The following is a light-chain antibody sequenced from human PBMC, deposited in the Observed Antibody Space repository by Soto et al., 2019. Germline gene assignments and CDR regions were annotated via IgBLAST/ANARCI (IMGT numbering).Light chain of an antibody. J-gene: IGLJ1*01. Sequence: QSALTQPRSVSGSPGQLVTISCTGTSSDVGGYIYVSWYQQHPGKAPKLMMYDVSTRPSGVPDRFSGSKSGNTASLTISGLQAEDEADYYCCSYAGSFYVFGTGTKLTVL. V-gene: IGLV2-11*01. CDR1: SSDVGGYIY. CDR2: DVS. CDR3: CSYAGSFYV.